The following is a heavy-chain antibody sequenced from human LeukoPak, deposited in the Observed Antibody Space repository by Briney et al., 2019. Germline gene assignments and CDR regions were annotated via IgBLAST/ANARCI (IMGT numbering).Heavy chain of an antibody. CDR1: GYSISSGYY. J-gene: IGHJ5*02. D-gene: IGHD3-10*01. CDR2: IYHSGST. Sequence: SETLSLTCTVSGYSISSGYYWGWIRQPPGKVLEWIGSIYHSGSTYYNPSLKSRVTISVDTSKNQFSLKLSSVTAADTAVYYCARKAGSGTNWFDPWGQGTLVTVSS. V-gene: IGHV4-38-2*02. CDR3: ARKAGSGTNWFDP.